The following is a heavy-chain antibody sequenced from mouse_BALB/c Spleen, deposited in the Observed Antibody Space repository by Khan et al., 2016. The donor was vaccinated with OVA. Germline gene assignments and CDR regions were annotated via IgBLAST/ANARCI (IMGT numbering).Heavy chain of an antibody. J-gene: IGHJ4*01. Sequence: QIQLVQSGPELKKPGETVKISCKASGYTFTNYGMNWVKQAPGKGLKWMGWINTSTGEPTYADDFKGRFAFSLETSASTAYLQINNLKNEDTATXVGARGERGGDAMDYGGQGTSVTVSS. CDR1: GYTFTNYG. V-gene: IGHV9-3-1*01. CDR3: ARGERGGDAMDY. CDR2: INTSTGEP.